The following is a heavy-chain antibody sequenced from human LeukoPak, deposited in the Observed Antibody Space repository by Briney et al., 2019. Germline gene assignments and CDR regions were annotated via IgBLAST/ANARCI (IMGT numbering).Heavy chain of an antibody. V-gene: IGHV4-4*07. J-gene: IGHJ6*03. CDR2: IYTSGST. CDR1: GGSISSYY. CDR3: AGTYYYDSSGYYYRYYYYMDV. Sequence: KPSETLSLTCTVSGGSISSYYWSWIRQPAGKGLEWIGRIYTSGSTNYNPSLRSRVTMSVDTSKNQVSLKVSSVTAADTAVYYCAGTYYYDSSGYYYRYYYYMDVWGKGTTVTVSS. D-gene: IGHD3-22*01.